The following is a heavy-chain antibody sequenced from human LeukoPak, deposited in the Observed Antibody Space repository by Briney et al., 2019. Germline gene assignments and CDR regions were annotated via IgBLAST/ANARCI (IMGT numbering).Heavy chain of an antibody. V-gene: IGHV3-53*01. CDR1: GLTVSRNY. Sequence: PGGSLRLSCAASGLTVSRNYMSWVRQAPGKGLESVSVIYSSGSTYYAESVRGRFTISRDNSKNTLYLQMNSLRVEDTAVYYCARVGGHWGQGTLVTVSS. D-gene: IGHD3-10*01. J-gene: IGHJ4*02. CDR3: ARVGGH. CDR2: IYSSGST.